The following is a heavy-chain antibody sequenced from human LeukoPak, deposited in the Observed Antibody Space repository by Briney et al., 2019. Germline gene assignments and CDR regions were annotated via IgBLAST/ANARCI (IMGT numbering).Heavy chain of an antibody. CDR2: IYYSGST. J-gene: IGHJ4*02. CDR1: GGSISSSSYH. CDR3: ARHRGGIAVAGTLY. V-gene: IGHV4-39*01. Sequence: SETLSLTCTVSGGSISSSSYHWGWIRQPPGKGLEWIGSIYYSGSTYYNPSLKSRVTISVDTSKNQFSLKLSSVTAADTAVYYCARHRGGIAVAGTLYWGQGTLVTVSS. D-gene: IGHD6-19*01.